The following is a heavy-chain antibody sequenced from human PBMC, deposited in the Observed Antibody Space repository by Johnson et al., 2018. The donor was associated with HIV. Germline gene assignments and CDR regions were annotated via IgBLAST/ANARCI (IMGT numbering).Heavy chain of an antibody. CDR1: GFTFSSYG. J-gene: IGHJ3*02. CDR3: ARNSWGSSSGSRI. V-gene: IGHV3-NL1*01. Sequence: QVQLVESGGGVVQPGRSLRLSCAASGFTFSSYGMHWVRQAPGKGLEWVSGITGSGDKTWYADSVKGRFTISRDNSNNTVFLQMNSLRAEDTAVYYCARNSWGSSSGSRIWGQGTMVTVSS. CDR2: ITGSGDKT. D-gene: IGHD6-6*01.